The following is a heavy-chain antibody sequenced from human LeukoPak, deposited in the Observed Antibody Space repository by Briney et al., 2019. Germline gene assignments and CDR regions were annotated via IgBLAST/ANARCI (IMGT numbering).Heavy chain of an antibody. J-gene: IGHJ4*02. V-gene: IGHV3-7*01. CDR1: GFTFSDYW. Sequence: GGSLRLSCSASGFTFSDYWMMWVRQAPGEGLEWVGNIRQDDSEKNYVDSVKGRFTISRDNAKFSLYLQMNSLRAEDTAIYYCATDRKVGTWDPRFNYWGQGTLVTVSS. CDR2: IRQDDSEK. D-gene: IGHD4-23*01. CDR3: ATDRKVGTWDPRFNY.